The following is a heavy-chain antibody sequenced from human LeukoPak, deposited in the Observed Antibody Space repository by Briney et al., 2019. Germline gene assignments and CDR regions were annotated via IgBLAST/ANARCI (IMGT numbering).Heavy chain of an antibody. D-gene: IGHD6-13*01. J-gene: IGHJ4*02. CDR1: DFTFSSYD. CDR3: AKESGFYSNSPPDS. CDR2: IIGSGGST. Sequence: GGSLRLSCAASDFTFSSYDMSWVRQAPGKGLEWVSGIIGSGGSTYYAYSVKGRFTISRDNSKNTLYLQMNSLRAEDSAIYYCAKESGFYSNSPPDSWGQGTLVTVSS. V-gene: IGHV3-23*01.